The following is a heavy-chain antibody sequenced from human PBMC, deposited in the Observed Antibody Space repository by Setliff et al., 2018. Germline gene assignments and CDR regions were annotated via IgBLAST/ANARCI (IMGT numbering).Heavy chain of an antibody. Sequence: SETLSLTCSVSGGSISPYYWIWIRQSPGKGLEWIGYIFYSGSARYNPSLESRVTISVDTSKNQFSLKLSSVSAADTALYYCARSPSSGAYWNPRPFYSDYWARGTLVTVSS. CDR3: ARSPSSGAYWNPRPFYSDY. CDR2: IFYSGSA. CDR1: GGSISPYY. D-gene: IGHD1-26*01. V-gene: IGHV4-59*08. J-gene: IGHJ4*02.